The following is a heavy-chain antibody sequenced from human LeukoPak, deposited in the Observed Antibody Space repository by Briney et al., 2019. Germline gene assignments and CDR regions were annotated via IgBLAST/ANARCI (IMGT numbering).Heavy chain of an antibody. CDR2: ISGSGGST. CDR3: AKFPPSLVDTAMAFDH. V-gene: IGHV3-23*01. CDR1: GFTFSSYA. D-gene: IGHD5-18*01. J-gene: IGHJ4*02. Sequence: PGGSLRLSCAASGFTFSSYAMSWVRQAPGKGLEWVSAISGSGGSTYYADSVKGRFTISRDNSKNTLYLQMNSLRAEDAAVYYCAKFPPSLVDTAMAFDHWGQGTLVTVSS.